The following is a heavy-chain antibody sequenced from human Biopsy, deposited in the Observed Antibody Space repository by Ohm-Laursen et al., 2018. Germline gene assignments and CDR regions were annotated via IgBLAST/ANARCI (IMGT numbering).Heavy chain of an antibody. CDR1: GGSISGYY. J-gene: IGHJ4*02. V-gene: IGHV4-59*01. D-gene: IGHD1-26*01. CDR3: ARVVGAATGFDQ. CDR2: IWSSGTT. Sequence: TLSLTCSISGGSISGYYWNWIRQSPGKGLEWIGYIWSSGTTDYNPSLQSRVSMSLELSTDQFSLKVDSVTAADTAMYYCARVVGAATGFDQWGQGIPVTVSS.